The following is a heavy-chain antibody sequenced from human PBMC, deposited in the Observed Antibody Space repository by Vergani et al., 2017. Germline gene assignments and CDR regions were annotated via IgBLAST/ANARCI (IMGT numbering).Heavy chain of an antibody. CDR2: MYHSGST. V-gene: IGHV4-61*05. Sequence: QLHLQESGPGLVKPSETLSLTCTVSGSSITSSSHYWGWIRQPPGKGLEWIGYMYHSGSTNYNPSLETRVTISGDTSKNQFSLKLNSVTAADTAVYYCGRVADFYGLGSRLLDLWGQGILVTVSS. J-gene: IGHJ5*02. D-gene: IGHD3-10*01. CDR1: GSSITSSSHY. CDR3: GRVADFYGLGSRLLDL.